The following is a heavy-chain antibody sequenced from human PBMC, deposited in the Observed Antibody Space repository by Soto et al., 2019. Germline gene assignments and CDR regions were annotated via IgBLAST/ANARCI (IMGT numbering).Heavy chain of an antibody. CDR1: GFIFSTFA. CDR2: ISASGGNT. D-gene: IGHD4-17*01. V-gene: IGHV3-23*01. Sequence: EVQLLESGGGLVQPGGSLRLSCTGSGFIFSTFAMSWVRQAPGKGLEWLSAISASGGNTYYPDSVKGRFTISRDISENTLYLPMSSLGGEDTAVYHCAKEPTSTVEGAFDLWGRGTMVTVSS. J-gene: IGHJ3*01. CDR3: AKEPTSTVEGAFDL.